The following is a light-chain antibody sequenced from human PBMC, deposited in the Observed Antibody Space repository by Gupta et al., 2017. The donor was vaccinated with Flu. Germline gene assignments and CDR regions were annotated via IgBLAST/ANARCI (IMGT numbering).Light chain of an antibody. CDR3: QAGDSITPYV. Sequence: YELTQPPSVSVSPGQTASITCSGDKLGYKYACWYQQKPGQSPVLVISQDSKRPSGIPGGFSGSNSGNTATLTIGGTKDMDEADYYSQAGDSITPYVFGTGTKVTVL. CDR1: KLGYKY. J-gene: IGLJ1*01. CDR2: QDS. V-gene: IGLV3-1*01.